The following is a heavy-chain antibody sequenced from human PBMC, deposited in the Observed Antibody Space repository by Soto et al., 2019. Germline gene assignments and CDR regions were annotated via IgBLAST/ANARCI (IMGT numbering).Heavy chain of an antibody. D-gene: IGHD3-9*01. J-gene: IGHJ4*02. Sequence: SETLSLTCTVSGGSISSGGYYWSWIRQHPGKGLQWFGYIYYSGSTYYNPSLKSRVTISVDTSKNQFSLKLSSVTAADTAVYYCARVPTYYDTLTGYYSVYYFDYWGQGTLVTVSS. V-gene: IGHV4-31*03. CDR2: IYYSGST. CDR3: ARVPTYYDTLTGYYSVYYFDY. CDR1: GGSISSGGYY.